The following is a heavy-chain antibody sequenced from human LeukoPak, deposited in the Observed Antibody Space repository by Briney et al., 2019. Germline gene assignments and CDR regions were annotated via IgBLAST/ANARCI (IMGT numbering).Heavy chain of an antibody. CDR1: GFPFPSYS. J-gene: IGHJ4*02. CDR2: ISSSSSYI. D-gene: IGHD2-21*01. V-gene: IGHV3-21*01. CDR3: ARGVVDLFHYFDY. Sequence: GGSLRLSCAASGFPFPSYSMNWVRQAPGKGLEWVSSISSSSSYIYYADSVKGRYTISRDNAKNSLYLQMNSLRAEDTAVYYCARGVVDLFHYFDYWGQGTLVTVSS.